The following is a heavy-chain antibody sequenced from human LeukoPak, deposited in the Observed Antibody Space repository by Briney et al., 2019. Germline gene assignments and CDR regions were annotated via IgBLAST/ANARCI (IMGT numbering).Heavy chain of an antibody. V-gene: IGHV1-2*06. CDR2: INPNSGGT. D-gene: IGHD5-24*01. CDR3: ARGRSERWLQSSFDY. J-gene: IGHJ4*02. CDR1: GYTFTGYY. Sequence: ASVKVSCKASGYTFTGYYMHWVRQAPGQGLEWMGRINPNSGGTNYAQKFQGRVTMTRDTSISTAYMELSRLRSDDTAVYYCARGRSERWLQSSFDYWGQGTLVTVSA.